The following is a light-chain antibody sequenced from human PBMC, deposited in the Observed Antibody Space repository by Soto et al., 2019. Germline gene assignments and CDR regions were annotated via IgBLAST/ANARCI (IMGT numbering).Light chain of an antibody. CDR3: QQYGSSGT. V-gene: IGKV3-20*01. CDR2: GAS. Sequence: EIVLTQSPGTLSLSLGERATLSCRASQSVSSSYFAWYQQKPGQAPRLLIYGASSRATGIPDRFSGSGSGTDFTLTISRLEPEDFAVYYCQQYGSSGTFGQGTKVDI. CDR1: QSVSSSY. J-gene: IGKJ1*01.